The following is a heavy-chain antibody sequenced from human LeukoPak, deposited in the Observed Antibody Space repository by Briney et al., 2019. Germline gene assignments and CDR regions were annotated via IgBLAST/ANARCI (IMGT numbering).Heavy chain of an antibody. V-gene: IGHV4-4*07. CDR2: IYTSGST. Sequence: SETLSLTCTVSVGSISIYYWSWIRQPAGKGLEWIGRIYTSGSTNYNPSLKSRVTMSVDTSKNQFSLKLSSVTAADTAVYYCARGSLRSSGWYVGVYYYYYYMDVWGKGTTVTVSS. D-gene: IGHD6-19*01. CDR1: VGSISIYY. CDR3: ARGSLRSSGWYVGVYYYYYYMDV. J-gene: IGHJ6*03.